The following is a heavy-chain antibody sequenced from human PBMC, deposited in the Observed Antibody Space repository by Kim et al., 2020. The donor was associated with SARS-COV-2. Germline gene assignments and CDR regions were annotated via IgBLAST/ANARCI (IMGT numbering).Heavy chain of an antibody. V-gene: IGHV1-3*01. CDR3: ARRGTFYYMDV. CDR2: NT. Sequence: NTKYSQKFQDRVSITRDTSASTAYLELSSLTSQDTAVYYCARRGTFYYMDVWGKGTSVTVSS. J-gene: IGHJ6*03. D-gene: IGHD3-16*01.